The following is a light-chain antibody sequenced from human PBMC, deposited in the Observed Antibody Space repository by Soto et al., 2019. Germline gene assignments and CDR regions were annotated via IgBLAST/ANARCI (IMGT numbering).Light chain of an antibody. J-gene: IGKJ3*01. CDR2: DAS. V-gene: IGKV1-9*01. CDR1: QGISSY. CDR3: QQYSSDFFS. Sequence: DIQLTQTPSLLSASVGDRVTITCRASQGISSYLAWYQQKPGKAPKLLIYDASILEDGVPSRFSGRGSGRQFTLTISSLQPDDFATYYCQQYSSDFFSFGPGTKVDIK.